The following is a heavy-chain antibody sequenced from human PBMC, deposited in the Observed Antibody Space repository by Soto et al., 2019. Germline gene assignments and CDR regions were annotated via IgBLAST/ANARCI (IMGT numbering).Heavy chain of an antibody. CDR3: ARFRLVDTAMVYYYYYGMDV. V-gene: IGHV1-18*04. Sequence: GASVKVSCKASGYTFTSYGISWVRQTPGQGLEWMGWISAYNGNTNYAQKLQGRVTTTTDTSTSTAYMELRSLRSDDTAVYYCARFRLVDTAMVYYYYYGMDVWGQGTTVTVSS. CDR2: ISAYNGNT. D-gene: IGHD5-18*01. CDR1: GYTFTSYG. J-gene: IGHJ6*02.